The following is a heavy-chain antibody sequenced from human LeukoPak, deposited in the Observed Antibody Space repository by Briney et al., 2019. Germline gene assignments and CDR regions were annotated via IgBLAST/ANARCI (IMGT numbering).Heavy chain of an antibody. CDR1: GGSISSSSYY. J-gene: IGHJ6*03. V-gene: IGHV4-39*07. D-gene: IGHD1-26*01. Sequence: SETLSLTCTVSGGSISSSSYYWGWIRPPPGKGLEWIGSIYYSGSTYYNPSLKSRVTMSVDTSKNQFSLKLSSVTAADTAVYYCARGRSGSYSYYYYYYMDVWGKGTTVTVSS. CDR2: IYYSGST. CDR3: ARGRSGSYSYYYYYYMDV.